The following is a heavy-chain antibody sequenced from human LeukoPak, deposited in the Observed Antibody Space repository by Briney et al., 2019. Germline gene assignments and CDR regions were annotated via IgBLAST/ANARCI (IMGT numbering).Heavy chain of an antibody. CDR3: ARAGTIFGVVIKIIDY. CDR2: ISAYNGNT. J-gene: IGHJ4*02. V-gene: IGHV1-18*01. Sequence: GASVKVSCQASGYTFTSYGISWVRQAPGQGLEWMGWISAYNGNTNYAQKLQGRVTMTTDTSTSTAYMELRSLRSDDTAVYYCARAGTIFGVVIKIIDYWGQGTLVTVSS. D-gene: IGHD3-3*01. CDR1: GYTFTSYG.